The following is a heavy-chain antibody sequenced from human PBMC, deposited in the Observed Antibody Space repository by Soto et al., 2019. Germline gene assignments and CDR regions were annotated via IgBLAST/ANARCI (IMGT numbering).Heavy chain of an antibody. CDR1: GYTFTDLY. CDR3: ARGREKDVSRSFDH. J-gene: IGHJ4*02. V-gene: IGHV1-46*01. D-gene: IGHD1-26*01. Sequence: QVQLVQSGAEVKRPGASVKISCKTSGYTFTDLYIHWVRQAPGRGFEWLGIINPDGGHTGYAQNFQGRLTMTGDTATKTVHIELTSLRSDDTAVYYCARGREKDVSRSFDHWGQGTLVTVSS. CDR2: INPDGGHT.